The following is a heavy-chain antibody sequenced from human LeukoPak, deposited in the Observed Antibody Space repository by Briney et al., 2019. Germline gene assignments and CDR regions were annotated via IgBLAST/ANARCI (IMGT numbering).Heavy chain of an antibody. D-gene: IGHD3-22*01. Sequence: PGGSLRLSCAASGFTFCSYAMQWVRPAPGKGLEWVAVISYDGSNKYYADSVKRRFTISRHNSKNTLYLQMNSLRAEDTAVYDCARDSSMIVVVYYFDYWGQGTLVTVSS. J-gene: IGHJ4*02. V-gene: IGHV3-30-3*01. CDR1: GFTFCSYA. CDR3: ARDSSMIVVVYYFDY. CDR2: ISYDGSNK.